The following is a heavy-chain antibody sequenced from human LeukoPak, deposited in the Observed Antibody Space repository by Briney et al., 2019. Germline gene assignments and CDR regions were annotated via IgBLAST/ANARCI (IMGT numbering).Heavy chain of an antibody. J-gene: IGHJ3*02. CDR2: IYYSGST. CDR3: ARDMGLYFYDSSGPDAFDI. CDR1: GGSISSGGYY. Sequence: SETLSLTCTVSGGSISSGGYYWSWIRQHPGKGLEWIGHIYYSGSTYYNPSLTSRVTISVDTSNNQFSLKLSSVTAADTAVYYCARDMGLYFYDSSGPDAFDIWGQGTMVIVSS. V-gene: IGHV4-31*03. D-gene: IGHD3-22*01.